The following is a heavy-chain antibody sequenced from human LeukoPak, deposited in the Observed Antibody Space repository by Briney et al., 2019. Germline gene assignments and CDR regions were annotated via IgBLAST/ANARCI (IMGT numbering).Heavy chain of an antibody. D-gene: IGHD6-13*01. CDR1: GASISSGSYY. V-gene: IGHV4-61*02. CDR2: IYTTGST. CDR3: AREGIAAALYNWFDP. J-gene: IGHJ5*02. Sequence: SQTLSLTCTVSGASISSGSYYWSWIRQPAGKGLEWIGRIYTTGSTSYNPSLKSRVTVSIDTSKNQFSLELSSVTAADTAVYYCAREGIAAALYNWFDPWGQGTLVTVSS.